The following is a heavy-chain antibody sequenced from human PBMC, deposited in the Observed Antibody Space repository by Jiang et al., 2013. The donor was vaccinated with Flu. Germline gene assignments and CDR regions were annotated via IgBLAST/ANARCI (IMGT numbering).Heavy chain of an antibody. Sequence: GASVKVSCKASGYTFTGYYMHWVRQAPGQGLEWMGWINPNSGGTNYAQKFQGRVTMTRDTSISTAYMELSRLRSDDTAVYYCARSAGYCTNGVCYTEYYFDYWGQGTLVTVSS. D-gene: IGHD2-8*01. CDR1: GYTFTGYY. J-gene: IGHJ4*02. CDR2: INPNSGGT. V-gene: IGHV1-2*02. CDR3: ARSAGYCTNGVCYTEYYFDY.